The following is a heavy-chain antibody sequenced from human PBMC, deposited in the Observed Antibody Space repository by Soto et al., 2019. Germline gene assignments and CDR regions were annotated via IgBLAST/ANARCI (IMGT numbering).Heavy chain of an antibody. V-gene: IGHV1-69*06. D-gene: IGHD1-7*01. CDR1: GGAFSSYA. CDR2: IIPICGTA. J-gene: IGHJ4*02. Sequence: QVQLVQSGAEVKKPGSSVKVSCKASGGAFSSYAISWVRQAPGQGLEWMGGIIPICGTANYAQKFQGRVTITADKSTSTAYLELSSLRSEDTAVYYCARDWFGTTRVYCFDYWGQGTLVTVSS. CDR3: ARDWFGTTRVYCFDY.